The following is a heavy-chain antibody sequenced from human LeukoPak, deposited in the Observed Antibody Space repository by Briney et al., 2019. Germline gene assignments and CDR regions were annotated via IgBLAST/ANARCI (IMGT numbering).Heavy chain of an antibody. Sequence: ETLSLTCTVSGGSISSYYWSWIRQPPGKGLEWVGRIKSKTDGGTTDYAAPVKGRFTISRDDSKNTLYLQMNSLKTEDTAVYYCTTDRDDYWGQGTLVTVSS. CDR2: IKSKTDGGTT. CDR3: TTDRDDY. J-gene: IGHJ4*02. CDR1: GGSISSYY. V-gene: IGHV3-15*01.